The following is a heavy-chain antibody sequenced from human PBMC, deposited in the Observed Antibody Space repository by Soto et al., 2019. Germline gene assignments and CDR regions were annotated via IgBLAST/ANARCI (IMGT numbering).Heavy chain of an antibody. CDR3: AGRHYDSSGYYSRFSFDY. J-gene: IGHJ4*02. V-gene: IGHV1-69*13. D-gene: IGHD3-22*01. Sequence: SVKVSCKASGGTFSSYAISWVRQAPGRGLEWMGGIIPIFGTANYAQKFQGRVTITADESTSTAYMELSSLRSEDTAVYYCAGRHYDSSGYYSRFSFDYWGQGTLVTVS. CDR1: GGTFSSYA. CDR2: IIPIFGTA.